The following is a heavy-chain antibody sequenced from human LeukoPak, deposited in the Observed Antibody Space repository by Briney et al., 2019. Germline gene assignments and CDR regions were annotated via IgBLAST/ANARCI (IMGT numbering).Heavy chain of an antibody. Sequence: GGSLRLSCAASGFTFSDSDMNWVRQAPGKGLEWVSSISTSSTYIYYADSVKGRFTASRDNAKNSLYLQMNSLRADDTAVYYCARPSQGGQPIESSPFNIWGQGTMVTVSS. J-gene: IGHJ3*02. CDR2: ISTSSTYI. D-gene: IGHD3-16*01. CDR3: ARPSQGGQPIESSPFNI. V-gene: IGHV3-21*01. CDR1: GFTFSDSD.